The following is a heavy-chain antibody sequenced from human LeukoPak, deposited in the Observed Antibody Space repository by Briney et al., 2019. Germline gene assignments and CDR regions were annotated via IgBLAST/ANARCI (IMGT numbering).Heavy chain of an antibody. Sequence: SETLSLTCTVSGDSISNYYWSWIRQPPGKGLEWIGYIYYSGSTNYKSSLKSRVTISVDTSKNQFSLKLSSVTAADTAVYYCARQLRGDYYYYMDVWGKGTTVTVSS. CDR2: IYYSGST. J-gene: IGHJ6*03. CDR1: GDSISNYY. D-gene: IGHD4-17*01. V-gene: IGHV4-59*08. CDR3: ARQLRGDYYYYMDV.